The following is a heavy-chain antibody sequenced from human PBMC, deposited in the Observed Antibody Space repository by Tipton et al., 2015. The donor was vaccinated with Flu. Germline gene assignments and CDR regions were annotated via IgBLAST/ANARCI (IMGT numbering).Heavy chain of an antibody. V-gene: IGHV4-61*02. CDR3: ARGGHSSGWYD. D-gene: IGHD6-19*01. Sequence: TLSLTCTVSGGSISSGSYYWSWIRQPAGKGLEWIGRIYTSGSTNYNPSLKSRVTISVDTSKNQFSLKLSSVTAADTAVYYCARGGHSSGWYDWGQGTLVTVSS. CDR1: GGSISSGSYY. CDR2: IYTSGST. J-gene: IGHJ4*02.